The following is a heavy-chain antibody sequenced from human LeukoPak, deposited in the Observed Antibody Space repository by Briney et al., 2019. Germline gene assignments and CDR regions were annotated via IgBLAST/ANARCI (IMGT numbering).Heavy chain of an antibody. D-gene: IGHD2-2*01. CDR2: IYYSGST. V-gene: IGHV4-59*12. J-gene: IGHJ5*02. Sequence: SETLSLTCTVSGGSITNYYWSWIRRPPGKGLEWVGYIYYSGSTYYNPSLKSRVTISVDTSKNQFSLKLSSVTAADTAVYYCARDLVYCSSTSCHDKYNWFDPWGQGTLVTVSS. CDR1: GGSITNYY. CDR3: ARDLVYCSSTSCHDKYNWFDP.